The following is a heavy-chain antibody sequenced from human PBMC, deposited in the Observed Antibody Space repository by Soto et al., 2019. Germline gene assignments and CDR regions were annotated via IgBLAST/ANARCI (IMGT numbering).Heavy chain of an antibody. Sequence: EVQLVESGGGLVQPGGSLRLSCAASGFRFSDHYMDWVRQAPGKGLEWIGRVRSKTNSYTTEYAASVKGRFTVSRDDSENSVYLQMNSLRTEDTAVYYCARDKLGGGFDYWGLGTLVTVSS. D-gene: IGHD1-26*01. V-gene: IGHV3-72*01. J-gene: IGHJ4*02. CDR3: ARDKLGGGFDY. CDR1: GFRFSDHY. CDR2: VRSKTNSYTT.